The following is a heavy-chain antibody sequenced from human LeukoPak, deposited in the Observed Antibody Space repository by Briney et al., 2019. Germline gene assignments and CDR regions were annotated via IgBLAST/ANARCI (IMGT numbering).Heavy chain of an antibody. CDR1: RYTFTTYD. D-gene: IGHD3-22*01. CDR3: ARTDSSGYHHDAFDI. V-gene: IGHV1-8*02. Sequence: ASVKVSCKASRYTFTTYDINWVRQATGQGLEWMGWMNPNSGNTGYAQKFQGRVTMTRNTSISTAYMELSSLRSEDTAVYYCARTDSSGYHHDAFDIWGQGTMVTVSS. CDR2: MNPNSGNT. J-gene: IGHJ3*02.